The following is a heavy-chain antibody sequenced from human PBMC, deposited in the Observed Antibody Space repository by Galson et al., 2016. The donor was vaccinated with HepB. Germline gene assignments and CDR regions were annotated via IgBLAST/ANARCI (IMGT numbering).Heavy chain of an antibody. CDR2: TRNKARSYTT. CDR3: IRASSSSGYWYFDL. V-gene: IGHV3-72*01. J-gene: IGHJ2*01. D-gene: IGHD6-6*01. CDR1: GFTFTDYY. Sequence: SLRLSCAASGFTFTDYYMSWIRQAPGKGLEWVARTRNKARSYTTEYAASVKGRFTISRGDSQNSVYLQMNSLNTEDTALYYCIRASSSSGYWYFDLWGRGTLVTVSS.